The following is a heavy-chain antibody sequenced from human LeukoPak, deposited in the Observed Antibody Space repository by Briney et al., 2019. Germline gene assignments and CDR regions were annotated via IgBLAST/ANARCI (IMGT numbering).Heavy chain of an antibody. D-gene: IGHD1-1*01. J-gene: IGHJ4*02. CDR3: ADLEGY. CDR2: ISWNGGRT. Sequence: GGSLRLSCVASGFTFSGYAMGWVRQAPGKGLEWVSPISWNGGRTSYADSVNGRFTVSKDNSKITPTLQMNSLRAEDTAVDYSADLEGYWGQGTPVTVSS. V-gene: IGHV3-23*01. CDR1: GFTFSGYA.